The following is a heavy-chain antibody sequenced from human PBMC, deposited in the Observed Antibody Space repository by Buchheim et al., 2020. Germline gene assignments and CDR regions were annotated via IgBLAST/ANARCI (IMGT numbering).Heavy chain of an antibody. V-gene: IGHV3-23*01. CDR1: GFTFSSYA. CDR3: AKDSVAGYSGYVPVDY. CDR2: ISASGGST. J-gene: IGHJ4*02. Sequence: EVQLLESGGGLVQPGGSLRLSCAASGFTFSSYAMNWVRQAPGKGLEWVSAISASGGSTYYADSVKGRFTISRDNSKNTLYLQMISLRAEDTAVYYCAKDSVAGYSGYVPVDYWGQGTL. D-gene: IGHD5-12*01.